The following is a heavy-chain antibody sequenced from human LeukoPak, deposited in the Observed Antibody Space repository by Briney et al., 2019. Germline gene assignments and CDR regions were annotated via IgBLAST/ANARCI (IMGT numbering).Heavy chain of an antibody. V-gene: IGHV1-69*13. CDR3: AGAERNYYYGSGSSLGY. D-gene: IGHD3-10*01. Sequence: AASVKVSCKASGGTFSSYAIGWLRQAPGQGLEWMGGIIPIFGTANYAQKFQGRVTITADESTSTAYMELSSLRSEDTAVYYCAGAERNYYYGSGSSLGYWGQGTLVTVSS. CDR2: IIPIFGTA. CDR1: GGTFSSYA. J-gene: IGHJ4*02.